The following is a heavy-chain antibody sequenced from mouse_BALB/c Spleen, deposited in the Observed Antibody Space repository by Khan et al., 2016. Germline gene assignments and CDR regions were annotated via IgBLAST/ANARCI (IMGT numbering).Heavy chain of an antibody. CDR3: SKEVYGSDY. V-gene: IGHV1-81*01. Sequence: QVQLQQPGPELVKPGASVKMSCKASGYTFTDYVISWVKQRTGQGLEWIGEIYTGSGTTYYNGKFKGKATLTADKSANNAYMHLSNLASEDSAVDCCSKEVYGSDYWGQGTTLTVSS. J-gene: IGHJ2*01. CDR2: IYTGSGTT. D-gene: IGHD1-2*01. CDR1: GYTFTDYV.